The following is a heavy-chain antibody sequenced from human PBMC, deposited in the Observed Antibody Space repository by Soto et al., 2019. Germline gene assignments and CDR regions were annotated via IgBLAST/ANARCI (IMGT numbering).Heavy chain of an antibody. J-gene: IGHJ6*02. CDR2: FDPEDGET. V-gene: IGHV1-24*01. D-gene: IGHD1-1*01. Sequence: ASVKVSCKVSGYTLTELSMHWVRQAPGKGLEWMGGFDPEDGETIYAQKFQGRVTMTEDTSTDTAYMELSSLRSEDTAVYYRATSHTGTIGGGYYYYYGMDVWGQGTTVTVSS. CDR3: ATSHTGTIGGGYYYYYGMDV. CDR1: GYTLTELS.